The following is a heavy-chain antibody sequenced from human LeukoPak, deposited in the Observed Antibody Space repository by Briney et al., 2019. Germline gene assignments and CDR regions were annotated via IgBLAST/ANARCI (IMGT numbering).Heavy chain of an antibody. V-gene: IGHV1-69*13. J-gene: IGHJ1*01. CDR1: GGTFSSYA. Sequence: GASVKVSCKASGGTFSSYAISWVRQAPGQGLEWMGGIIPIFGTANYAQKFQGRVTITADESTSAAYMELSSLRPEDTAVYYCARIDYGGNAAPEYFQHWGQGTLVTVSS. CDR2: IIPIFGTA. D-gene: IGHD4-23*01. CDR3: ARIDYGGNAAPEYFQH.